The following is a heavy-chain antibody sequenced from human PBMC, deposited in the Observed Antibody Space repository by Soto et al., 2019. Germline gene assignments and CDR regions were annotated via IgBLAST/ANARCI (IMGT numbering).Heavy chain of an antibody. D-gene: IGHD3-16*02. CDR3: GRGLSTLSTLDY. Sequence: QVQLQESGPGLVKPSGTLSLTCAVSGGSISSSDWWSWVSQPPGKGLEWIVEICHSGSTNNNPSLNSRIRLTVAKAKTQFSLKQCSVTVANTVVYYVGRGLSTLSTLDYWGQGTLVSVTS. V-gene: IGHV4-4*02. J-gene: IGHJ4*02. CDR2: ICHSGST. CDR1: GGSISSSDW.